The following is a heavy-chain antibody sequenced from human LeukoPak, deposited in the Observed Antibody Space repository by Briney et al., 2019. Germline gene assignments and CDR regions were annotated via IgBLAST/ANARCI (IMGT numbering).Heavy chain of an antibody. CDR1: GDSISSSNW. V-gene: IGHV4-4*02. Sequence: PSETLSLTCAVSGDSISSSNWWTWVRQPPGKGLEWIGEIYHSGTTYYNPSLKSRVTISVDKSKIQFSLKLSSVTAADTAVYFCARVRAGCSSTSCYIDPWGQGTLVTVSS. D-gene: IGHD2-2*02. J-gene: IGHJ5*02. CDR3: ARVRAGCSSTSCYIDP. CDR2: IYHSGTT.